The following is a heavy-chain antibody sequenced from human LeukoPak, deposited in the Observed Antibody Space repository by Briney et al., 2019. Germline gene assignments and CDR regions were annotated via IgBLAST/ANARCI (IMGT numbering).Heavy chain of an antibody. V-gene: IGHV1-69*13. D-gene: IGHD2-15*01. CDR1: GGTFSSYA. J-gene: IGHJ6*03. Sequence: SVKVSCKASGGTFSSYAISWVRLAPGQGLEWMGGIIPIFGTANYAQKFQGRVTITADESTSTAYMELSSLRSEDTAVYYCARGIVVVVAATYYYYYYMDVWGKGTTVTVSS. CDR2: IIPIFGTA. CDR3: ARGIVVVVAATYYYYYYMDV.